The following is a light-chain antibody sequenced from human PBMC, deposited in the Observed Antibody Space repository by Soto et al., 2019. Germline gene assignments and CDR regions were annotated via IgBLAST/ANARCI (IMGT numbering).Light chain of an antibody. CDR2: GNS. V-gene: IGLV1-40*01. CDR1: SSNIGAGYD. Sequence: SALTQPPSVSGAPGQRVTISCTGSSSNIGAGYDVHWYQQLPGTAPKLLIYGNSNRPSGVPDRFSGSKSGTSASLAITGLQHEDEADYYCQSYDRSMSGYVFRTGTKVTV. J-gene: IGLJ1*01. CDR3: QSYDRSMSGYV.